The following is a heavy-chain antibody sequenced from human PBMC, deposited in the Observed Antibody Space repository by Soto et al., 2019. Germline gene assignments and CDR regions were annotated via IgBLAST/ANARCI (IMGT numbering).Heavy chain of an antibody. CDR1: GYTFTSYG. CDR3: ATSYAGGGSAHFDY. D-gene: IGHD3-16*01. J-gene: IGHJ4*02. V-gene: IGHV1-18*01. Sequence: ASVKVSCKASGYTFTSYGISWVRQAPGQGLEWMGWISAYNGNTNYAQKLQGRVTMTTDTSTSTAYMELRSLRSDDTAVYYCATSYAGGGSAHFDYWGQGTLVTVSS. CDR2: ISAYNGNT.